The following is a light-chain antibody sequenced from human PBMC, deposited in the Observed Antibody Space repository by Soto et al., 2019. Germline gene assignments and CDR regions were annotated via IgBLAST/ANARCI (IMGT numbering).Light chain of an antibody. CDR2: GAS. Sequence: EVVLTQSPGTLSLSPGERATLSCRASQSVSSNYLAWYRRTPGQAPRLLIYGASSRTTGIAGRFSGSGSRTYFTLTSTRLEAEDSAVYYYQQYGSSPPTFGPGTRVEIK. CDR1: QSVSSNY. V-gene: IGKV3-20*01. J-gene: IGKJ1*01. CDR3: QQYGSSPPT.